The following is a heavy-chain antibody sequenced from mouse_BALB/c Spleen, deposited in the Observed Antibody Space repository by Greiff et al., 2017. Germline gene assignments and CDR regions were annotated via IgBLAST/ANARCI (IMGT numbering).Heavy chain of an antibody. CDR3: TRDLVYYGSSPYYAMDY. CDR1: GFTFSSYT. Sequence: EVMLVESGGGLVKPGGSLKLSCAASGFTFSSYTMSWVRQTPEKRLEWVATISSGGSYTYYPDSVKGRFTISRDNAKNTLYLQMSSLKSEDTAMYYCTRDLVYYGSSPYYAMDYWGQGTSGTVSS. D-gene: IGHD1-1*01. V-gene: IGHV5-6-4*01. CDR2: ISSGGSYT. J-gene: IGHJ4*01.